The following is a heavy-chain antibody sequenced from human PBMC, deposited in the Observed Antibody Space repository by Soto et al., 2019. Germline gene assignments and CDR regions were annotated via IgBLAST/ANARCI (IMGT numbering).Heavy chain of an antibody. V-gene: IGHV3-23*01. D-gene: IGHD3-10*01. J-gene: IGHJ4*02. CDR1: GFTFSHFA. CDR3: AKKYHYGSGTYLYYFDY. Sequence: EVQLLESGGGLVQPGGSLRLSCAASGFTFSHFAMSWVRQAQGKGLEWVSTLSGGDDSTYYADSVKDRFTISRDNSKNTLYLQLNSLRAEDTAVYYCAKKYHYGSGTYLYYFDYWGQGTLVTVSS. CDR2: LSGGDDST.